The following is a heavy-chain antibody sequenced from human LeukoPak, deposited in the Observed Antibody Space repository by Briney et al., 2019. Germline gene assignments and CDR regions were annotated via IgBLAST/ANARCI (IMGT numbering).Heavy chain of an antibody. CDR2: IYYSGST. D-gene: IGHD1-26*01. CDR1: GGSISSYY. J-gene: IGHJ3*02. V-gene: IGHV4-59*01. Sequence: SETLSLTCTVSGGSISSYYWSWIRQPPGKGLEWIGYIYYSGSTNYNPSLKCRVTISVDTSKNQFSLKLSSVTAADTAVYYCAREGGSYYLDAFDIWSQGTTVTVSS. CDR3: AREGGSYYLDAFDI.